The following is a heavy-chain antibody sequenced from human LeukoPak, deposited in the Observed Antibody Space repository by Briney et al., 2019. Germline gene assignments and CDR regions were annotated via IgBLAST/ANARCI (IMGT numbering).Heavy chain of an antibody. D-gene: IGHD3-22*01. CDR1: GFTFTSYV. Sequence: GGSLRLSCAASGFTFTSYVMNWVRQAPGKGLEWVSTISDNGGSTDYADSVKGRFTISRDNSKNMLYLQMNSLRVEDTAVYYCAKDGIRSSGRCDAFDIWGQGTMVTVS. CDR2: ISDNGGST. J-gene: IGHJ3*02. V-gene: IGHV3-23*01. CDR3: AKDGIRSSGRCDAFDI.